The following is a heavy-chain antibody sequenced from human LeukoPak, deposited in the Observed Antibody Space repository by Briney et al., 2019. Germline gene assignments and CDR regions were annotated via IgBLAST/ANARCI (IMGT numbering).Heavy chain of an antibody. D-gene: IGHD3-10*01. J-gene: IGHJ4*02. Sequence: SETLSLTCTASGGSISSSSYYWGWIRQPPGKGLEWIGSIYYSGSTYYNPSLKSRVTISVDTSKNQFSLKLSSVTAADTAVYYCARRRGEYYFDYWGQGTLVTVSS. CDR3: ARRRGEYYFDY. CDR2: IYYSGST. V-gene: IGHV4-39*01. CDR1: GGSISSSSYY.